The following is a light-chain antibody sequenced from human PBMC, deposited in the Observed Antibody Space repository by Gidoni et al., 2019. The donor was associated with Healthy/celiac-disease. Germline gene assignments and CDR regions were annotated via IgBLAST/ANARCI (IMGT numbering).Light chain of an antibody. CDR1: QSVLYSSNHKNH. Sequence: DIVMTQSPDSLAVSLGERATINCKSSQSVLYSSNHKNHLAWYQQKPGQPPNLLIYWASTRESGVPDRFSGSGSGTDFTLTISILQAEDVAVYYCQQYYSAPYTFGQGTKLEIK. CDR2: WAS. V-gene: IGKV4-1*01. J-gene: IGKJ2*01. CDR3: QQYYSAPYT.